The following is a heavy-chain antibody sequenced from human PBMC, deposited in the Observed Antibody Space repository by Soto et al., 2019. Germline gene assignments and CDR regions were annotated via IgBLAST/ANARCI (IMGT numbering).Heavy chain of an antibody. CDR1: GFAFNNYG. J-gene: IGHJ4*02. D-gene: IGHD2-2*01. CDR2: ISKSDYT. CDR3: AREDSIIIPAVSDF. Sequence: PGGSLRLSCTVSGFAFNNYGINWVRQAPGQGLEWVSSISKSDYTYYSDSGKGRFAISRDNAKSSVSLQMNTLRVEDTAVYYCAREDSIIIPAVSDFWGQGTLVTVSS. V-gene: IGHV3-21*01.